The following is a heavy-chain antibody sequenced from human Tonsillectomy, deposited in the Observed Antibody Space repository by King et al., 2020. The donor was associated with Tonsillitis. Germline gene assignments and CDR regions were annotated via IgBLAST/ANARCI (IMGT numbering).Heavy chain of an antibody. D-gene: IGHD2-2*01. CDR1: GDSINNNY. V-gene: IGHV4-59*01. Sequence: VQLQESGPGLVKPSETLSLNCTVSGDSINNNYWTWIRQPPGKGLEWIGFFYSSGSAKYNPSLKSRVSISGDTSKNQFSLKVNSVTAADTAVYYCAREYCDSTSCYYFDYWGQGTLVTVSS. CDR2: FYSSGSA. J-gene: IGHJ4*02. CDR3: AREYCDSTSCYYFDY.